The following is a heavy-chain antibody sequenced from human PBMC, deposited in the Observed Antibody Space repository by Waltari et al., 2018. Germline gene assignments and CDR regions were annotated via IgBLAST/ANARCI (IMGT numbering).Heavy chain of an antibody. CDR2: IDWEDDK. J-gene: IGHJ5*02. Sequence: QVTLRESGPALVKPTQTLTLTCTFPGSSLSSNGMCVSWIRQPPGKALEWLALIDWEDDKYYSTSLKTRLTISKDTSKNQVVLTMTNMDPVDTATYYCVSGSPSLSTSCYAKWFDPWGQGTLVTVSS. CDR1: GSSLSSNGMC. CDR3: VSGSPSLSTSCYAKWFDP. D-gene: IGHD2-2*01. V-gene: IGHV2-70*01.